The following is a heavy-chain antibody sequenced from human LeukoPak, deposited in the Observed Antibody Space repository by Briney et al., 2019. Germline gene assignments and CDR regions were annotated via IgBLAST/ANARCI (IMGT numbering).Heavy chain of an antibody. Sequence: GGSLRLSCAASGFTFSSYWMHWVRQAPGKGLVWVSRIKSDGSTNYADSVKGRFTISRDNAKNTLSLQMNSLRAEDTAVYYCARVGVAAPFDYWGQGTLVTVSS. V-gene: IGHV3-74*01. CDR3: ARVGVAAPFDY. CDR2: IKSDGST. CDR1: GFTFSSYW. J-gene: IGHJ4*02. D-gene: IGHD2-15*01.